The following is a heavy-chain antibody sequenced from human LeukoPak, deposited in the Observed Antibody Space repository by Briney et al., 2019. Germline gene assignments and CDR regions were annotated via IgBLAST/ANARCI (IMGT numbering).Heavy chain of an antibody. D-gene: IGHD2-21*02. CDR2: IYYSGST. CDR1: GGSISNYY. J-gene: IGHJ3*02. V-gene: IGHV4-59*01. Sequence: SSETMSHTCTVAGGSISNYYWSWIRQAPGKGLEWIGNIYYSGSTKSNPSLKSRVTLSVDTSKNQFSLNLSSVTAADTAVYYCARGGRQQWLLFAFHIWGQGTMVTVSS. CDR3: ARGGRQQWLLFAFHI.